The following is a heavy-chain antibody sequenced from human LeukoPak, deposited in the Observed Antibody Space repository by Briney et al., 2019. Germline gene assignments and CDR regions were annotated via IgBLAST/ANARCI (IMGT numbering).Heavy chain of an antibody. V-gene: IGHV1-18*01. Sequence: ASVKVSCKASGYTFTNYGISWVRQAPGQGLDWMGWISAYNGDANYAQKVQGRVTMTADTSTSTAYMELRSLRPDDTAVYYCARDAGYSSGWYRENDYWGQGTLVTVSS. J-gene: IGHJ4*02. CDR3: ARDAGYSSGWYRENDY. CDR1: GYTFTNYG. CDR2: ISAYNGDA. D-gene: IGHD6-19*01.